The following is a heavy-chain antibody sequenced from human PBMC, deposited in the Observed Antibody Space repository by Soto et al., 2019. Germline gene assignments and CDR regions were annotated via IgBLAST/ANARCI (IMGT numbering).Heavy chain of an antibody. CDR1: GYSFTSYW. V-gene: IGHV5-51*01. D-gene: IGHD6-13*01. Sequence: GESLKISCKGSGYSFTSYWIGWVRQMPGKGLEWMGIIYPGDSDTRYSPSFQGQVTISADKSISTAYLQWSSLKASDTAMYYCARPAGIAAAGRGWFDPWGQGTLVTVS. J-gene: IGHJ5*02. CDR2: IYPGDSDT. CDR3: ARPAGIAAAGRGWFDP.